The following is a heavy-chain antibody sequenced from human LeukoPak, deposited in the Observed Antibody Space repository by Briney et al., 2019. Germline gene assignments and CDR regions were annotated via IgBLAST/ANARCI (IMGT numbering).Heavy chain of an antibody. CDR1: GYTFTSYY. D-gene: IGHD3-22*01. V-gene: IGHV1-46*01. CDR2: ISPSGGST. Sequence: ASVKVSCKASGYTFTSYYMHWVRQAPGQGLEWMGIISPSGGSTSYAQKFQGRVTMTRDTSTSTVYMELSSLRSEDTAVYYCAREGYYDSSLKDYYYYYAMDVWGQGTTVTVSS. CDR3: AREGYYDSSLKDYYYYYAMDV. J-gene: IGHJ6*02.